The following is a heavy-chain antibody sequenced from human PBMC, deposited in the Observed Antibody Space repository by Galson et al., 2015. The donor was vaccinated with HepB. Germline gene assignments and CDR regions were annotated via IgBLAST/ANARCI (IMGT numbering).Heavy chain of an antibody. J-gene: IGHJ4*02. CDR2: IRNKAYDYAT. Sequence: FLRLSCAASGFTLSGSPMHWVRQASGKGLEWLGRIRNKAYDYATEYAASGRGRFTISRDDSKNTAYLQMNSLKTEDTAVYYCIRRAFSDTTSGGDWGPGTLVTISS. CDR3: IRRAFSDTTSGGD. D-gene: IGHD1-1*01. V-gene: IGHV3-73*01. CDR1: GFTLSGSP.